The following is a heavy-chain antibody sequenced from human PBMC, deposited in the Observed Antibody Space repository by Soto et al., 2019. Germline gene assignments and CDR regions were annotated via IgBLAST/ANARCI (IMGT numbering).Heavy chain of an antibody. CDR1: GFTFRSYA. CDR3: ARDLALAGNY. CDR2: ISSTSSYT. Sequence: GGSLRLSCAASGFTFRSYAMNWVRQTQEKGLEWVSSISSTSSYTHYSYSVKGRFTISRDNANNSLFLQMKSLSAEDTATYYCARDLALAGNYWGQGVLVTVSS. D-gene: IGHD6-19*01. V-gene: IGHV3-21*01. J-gene: IGHJ4*02.